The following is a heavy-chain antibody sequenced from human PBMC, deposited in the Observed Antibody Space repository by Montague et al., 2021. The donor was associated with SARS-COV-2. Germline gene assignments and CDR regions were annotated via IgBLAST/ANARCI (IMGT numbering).Heavy chain of an antibody. J-gene: IGHJ4*02. CDR1: GFTFSSYS. D-gene: IGHD3-3*01. CDR3: ARGSAYYDFWSGLLDY. CDR2: ISSSSSYI. Sequence: SLSLSFSASGFTFSSYSMNWVRQAPGKGLEWVSSISSSSSYIYYADSVKGRFTISRDNAKNSLYLQMNSLRAEDTAVYYCARGSAYYDFWSGLLDYWGQGTLVTVSS. V-gene: IGHV3-21*01.